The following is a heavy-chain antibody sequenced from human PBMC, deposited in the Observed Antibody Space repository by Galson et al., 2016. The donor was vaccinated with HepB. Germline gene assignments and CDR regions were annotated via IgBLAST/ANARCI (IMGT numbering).Heavy chain of an antibody. CDR3: ARPRRPYGDSFRYYYYYGLDV. CDR2: VWFDGRNE. J-gene: IGHJ6*04. V-gene: IGHV3-33*01. CDR1: GFTFSSYG. D-gene: IGHD4-17*01. Sequence: SLRLSCAASGFTFSSYGTHWVRQAPGKGLEWVAIVWFDGRNEYYADSVKGRFTISRDNSKNTLILQMNSLRVEDTAVYYCARPRRPYGDSFRYYYYYGLDVWGKGTTVTVSS.